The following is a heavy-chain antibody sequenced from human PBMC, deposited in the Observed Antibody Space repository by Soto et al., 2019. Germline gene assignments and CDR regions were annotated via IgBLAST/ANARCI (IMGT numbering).Heavy chain of an antibody. D-gene: IGHD3-22*01. CDR1: GGTFSSYA. CDR3: ASSTRAKYDSSGIYGMDV. CDR2: IIPIFGTA. V-gene: IGHV1-69*13. J-gene: IGHJ6*02. Sequence: ASVKVSCKASGGTFSSYAISWVRQAPGQGLEWMGGIIPIFGTANYAQKFQGRVTITADESTSTAYMELSSLRSEDTAVYYCASSTRAKYDSSGIYGMDVWGQGTTVTVSS.